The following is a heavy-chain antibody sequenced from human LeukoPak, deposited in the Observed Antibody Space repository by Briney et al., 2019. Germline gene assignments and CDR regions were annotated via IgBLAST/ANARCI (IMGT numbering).Heavy chain of an antibody. V-gene: IGHV3-30*02. CDR1: GFTYSSFG. D-gene: IGHD1-26*01. Sequence: GGSLRLSCAASGFTYSSFGMHWVRQAPGKGLEWVAYIRHDGSKNFYVDSGKGRFTISRDNSKNTLYLQMNSLKTEDTAVYYCAKGEPTVSWGQGTLVIVSS. CDR3: AKGEPTVS. CDR2: IRHDGSKN. J-gene: IGHJ5*02.